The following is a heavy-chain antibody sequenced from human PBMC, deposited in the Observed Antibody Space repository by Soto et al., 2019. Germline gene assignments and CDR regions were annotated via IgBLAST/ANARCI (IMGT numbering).Heavy chain of an antibody. J-gene: IGHJ3*02. D-gene: IGHD2-2*01. Sequence: SCIRTQYGKGLEWIGEIKSSGSTNYNPSLKSRITMSVDTTKNRFSLKLSSVTAADTAVYYCAGVYSTTWSPDAFDIWGQGKLVTGSS. CDR2: IKSSGST. CDR3: AGVYSTTWSPDAFDI. V-gene: IGHV4-34*13.